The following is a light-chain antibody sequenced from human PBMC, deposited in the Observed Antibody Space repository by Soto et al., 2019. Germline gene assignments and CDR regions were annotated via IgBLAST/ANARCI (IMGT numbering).Light chain of an antibody. Sequence: QSVLTQPPSASGSPGQSVTISCTGTSSDVGGYNYVSWYQQHPGKAPKLMIYEVSKRPSGVPDRFSGPKSGNTASLTVSGLQAEDEADYYCSSYAGSNNFGVFGTGTKVNVL. J-gene: IGLJ1*01. CDR2: EVS. V-gene: IGLV2-8*01. CDR3: SSYAGSNNFGV. CDR1: SSDVGGYNY.